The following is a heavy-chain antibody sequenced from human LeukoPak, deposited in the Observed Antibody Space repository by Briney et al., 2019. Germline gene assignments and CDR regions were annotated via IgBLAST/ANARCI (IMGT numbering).Heavy chain of an antibody. CDR3: ACRRGDY. J-gene: IGHJ4*02. CDR2: MKYDGSEK. Sequence: GGSLRLSCAASGFAFSSYWMSWVRQAPGKGLEWVANMKYDGSEKYYVDSVKGRFTIYRDNAKNSLYLQMDSLRAEDMAVYYCACRRGDYWGQGTLVTVSS. V-gene: IGHV3-7*01. CDR1: GFAFSSYW.